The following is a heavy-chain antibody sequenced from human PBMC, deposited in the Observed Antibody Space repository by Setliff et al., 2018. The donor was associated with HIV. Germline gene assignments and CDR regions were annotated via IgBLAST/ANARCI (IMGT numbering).Heavy chain of an antibody. CDR2: VSHTGST. CDR3: ARGWEWGAPLDY. Sequence: PSETLSLTCAVYGGSLSGYYWRWIRQPPGKGLEWIGDVSHTGSTNYNPSLKSRITISADTPKNQFSLKLSSVTAADTAVYYCARGWEWGAPLDYWGQGTLVTVSS. V-gene: IGHV4-34*01. D-gene: IGHD1-26*01. CDR1: GGSLSGYY. J-gene: IGHJ4*02.